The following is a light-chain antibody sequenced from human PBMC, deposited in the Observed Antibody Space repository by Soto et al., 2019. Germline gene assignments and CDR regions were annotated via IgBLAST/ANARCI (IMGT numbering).Light chain of an antibody. CDR3: KQYNNWPPWT. CDR2: GAS. CDR1: QSVSNN. V-gene: IGKV3-15*01. J-gene: IGKJ1*01. Sequence: DIVMTQSPATLSVSPGERATLSCKASQSVSNNLAWYQQKPGQAPSLLIYGASTRATGVPARFSGSGSGTEFTLTIDSLQSEDFALYYCKQYNNWPPWTFGQGTKVEIK.